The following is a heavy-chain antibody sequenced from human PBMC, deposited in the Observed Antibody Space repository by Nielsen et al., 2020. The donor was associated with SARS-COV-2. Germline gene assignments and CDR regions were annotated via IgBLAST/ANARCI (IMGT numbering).Heavy chain of an antibody. V-gene: IGHV3-48*02. CDR1: GFTFSRYS. D-gene: IGHD1-26*01. CDR3: ARGLVGATLWYFDL. Sequence: GGSLRLSCAASGFTFSRYSMNWVRQAPGKGLEWVSYISSGSSSVHYADSLKGRFTISRDNAENSLFLQMNSLRDEDTAVYYCARGLVGATLWYFDLWGRGTLVTVSS. J-gene: IGHJ2*01. CDR2: ISSGSSSV.